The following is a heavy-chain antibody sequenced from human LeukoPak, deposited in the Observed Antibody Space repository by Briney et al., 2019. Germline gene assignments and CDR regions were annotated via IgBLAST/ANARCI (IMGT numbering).Heavy chain of an antibody. V-gene: IGHV1-46*01. CDR3: ARGNWEEVTFDY. Sequence: ASVKVSCKASGYTFTNYYMHWVRQAPGQGLEWMGIVNPSGGNTNYAQKFQGRVTMTRDMSTSTVYMELSSLRSEDTAVYYCARGNWEEVTFDYWGQGTLVTVSS. CDR2: VNPSGGNT. D-gene: IGHD7-27*01. J-gene: IGHJ4*02. CDR1: GYTFTNYY.